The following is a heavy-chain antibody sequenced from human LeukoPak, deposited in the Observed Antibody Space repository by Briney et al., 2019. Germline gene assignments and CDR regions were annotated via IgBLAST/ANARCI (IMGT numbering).Heavy chain of an antibody. D-gene: IGHD2-2*02. CDR1: GGTFSSYA. J-gene: IGHJ4*02. Sequence: SVKVSCKASGGTFSSYAISWVRQAPGQGLEWMGRIIPIFGIANYAQKFQGRVTITAAKSTSTAYMELSSLRSEDTAVYYCAIPAAIGAAAGPSYFDYWGQGTLVTVSS. CDR3: AIPAAIGAAAGPSYFDY. V-gene: IGHV1-69*04. CDR2: IIPIFGIA.